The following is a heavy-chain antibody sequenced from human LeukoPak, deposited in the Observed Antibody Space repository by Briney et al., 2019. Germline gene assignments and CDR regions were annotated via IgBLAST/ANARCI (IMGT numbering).Heavy chain of an antibody. CDR2: IIPIFGTA. D-gene: IGHD3-22*01. J-gene: IGHJ4*02. CDR1: GGTFSSYA. CDR3: AREWGHDSSGYYYAY. V-gene: IGHV1-69*13. Sequence: ASVKVSCKASGGTFSSYAISWVRQAPGQGLEWMGGIIPIFGTANYAQKFQGRVTITADESTSTAYMELSSLRSEDTAVYHCAREWGHDSSGYYYAYWGQGTLVTVSS.